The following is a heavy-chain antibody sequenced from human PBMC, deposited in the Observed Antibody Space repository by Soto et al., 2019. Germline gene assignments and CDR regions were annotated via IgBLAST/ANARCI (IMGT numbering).Heavy chain of an antibody. CDR2: VRAKAYGGTT. Sequence: GGSLRLSCTASGFTFSDHAMSWFRQAPGKGLEWIGLVRAKAYGGTTEYAASVKGRFIISRDDPKSIAYLQMDSLKTEDTAVYYCSRLQRSGDSYDYCGQGPLVTVSS. J-gene: IGHJ4*02. D-gene: IGHD3-10*01. CDR1: GFTFSDHA. CDR3: SRLQRSGDSYDY. V-gene: IGHV3-49*03.